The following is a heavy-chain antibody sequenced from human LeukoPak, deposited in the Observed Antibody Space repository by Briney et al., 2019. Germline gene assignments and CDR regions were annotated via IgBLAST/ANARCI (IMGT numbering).Heavy chain of an antibody. CDR1: GFTLSTYS. V-gene: IGHV3-21*01. J-gene: IGHJ1*01. Sequence: PGGSLRLSCAVSGFTLSTYSMSWFRQAPGKGLEWVSSISGSRSDIYYADSVKGRFTISSDTAKNSLYLQMNSLRAEDTAVYYCARGPGIAVAPLQHWGQGTLVTVSS. CDR3: ARGPGIAVAPLQH. CDR2: ISGSRSDI. D-gene: IGHD6-19*01.